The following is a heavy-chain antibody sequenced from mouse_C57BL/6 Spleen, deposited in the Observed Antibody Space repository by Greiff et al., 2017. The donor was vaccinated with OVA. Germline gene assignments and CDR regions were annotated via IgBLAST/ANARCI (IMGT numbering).Heavy chain of an antibody. Sequence: QVQLQQSGPELVKPGASVKISCKASGYAFSSSWMNWVKQRPGKGLEWIGRIYPGDGDTNYNGKFKGKATLTADKSSSTAYMQLSSLTSEDSAVYFCARRNTGTYYYAMDYWGQGTSVTVSS. CDR2: IYPGDGDT. J-gene: IGHJ4*01. V-gene: IGHV1-82*01. CDR1: GYAFSSSW. CDR3: ARRNTGTYYYAMDY. D-gene: IGHD3-1*01.